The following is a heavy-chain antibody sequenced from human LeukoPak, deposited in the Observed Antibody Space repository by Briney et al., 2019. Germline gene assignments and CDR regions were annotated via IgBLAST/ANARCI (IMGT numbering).Heavy chain of an antibody. D-gene: IGHD5-18*01. CDR3: AREAGYSYGMDV. Sequence: GGSLRLSCAASGFTFSSYDMHWVRQATGKGLEWVSAIGTAGGTYYPGSVKGRFTISRENAKNSLYLQMNSLRAGDTAVYYCAREAGYSYGMDVWGQGTTVTVSS. V-gene: IGHV3-13*01. CDR2: IGTAGGT. CDR1: GFTFSSYD. J-gene: IGHJ6*02.